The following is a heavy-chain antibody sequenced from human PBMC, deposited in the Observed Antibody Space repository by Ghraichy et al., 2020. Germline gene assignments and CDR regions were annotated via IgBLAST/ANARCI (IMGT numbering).Heavy chain of an antibody. V-gene: IGHV4-59*01. J-gene: IGHJ4*02. Sequence: SETLSLTCTVSGGSINSYYWTWIRQPPGKGLEWIGYIYYSGYTNYNPSLKSRVTISVDTSKNQFSLNLSSVTAADTAVYYCARQGGSSSPFGYWGQGTLVTVSS. D-gene: IGHD6-6*01. CDR1: GGSINSYY. CDR2: IYYSGYT. CDR3: ARQGGSSSPFGY.